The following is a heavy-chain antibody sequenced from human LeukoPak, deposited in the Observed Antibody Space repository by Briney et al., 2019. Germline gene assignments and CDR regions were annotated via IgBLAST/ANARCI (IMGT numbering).Heavy chain of an antibody. CDR1: GGSFSGYY. V-gene: IGHV4-34*01. CDR3: ARDPTTVTTIFDS. J-gene: IGHJ4*02. CDR2: INHSGST. Sequence: PSETLSLTCAVYGGSFSGYYWSWIRQPPGKGLEWIGEINHSGSTNYNPSLKSRVTISVDTSKNQFSLKLSSVTAADTAVYYCARDPTTVTTIFDSWGQGILVTVSS. D-gene: IGHD4-11*01.